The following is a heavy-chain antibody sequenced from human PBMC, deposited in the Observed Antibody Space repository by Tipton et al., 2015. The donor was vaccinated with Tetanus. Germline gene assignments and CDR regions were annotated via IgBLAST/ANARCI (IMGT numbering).Heavy chain of an antibody. Sequence: TLSLTCTVSGGSISSGDYYWSWIRQPPGKGLEWIGYIYYSGSTYYNPSLKSRVTISVDTSKNQFSLELSSVTAADTAVYYCARAGSVTVGFDPWGQGTLVASPQ. V-gene: IGHV4-30-4*01. CDR3: ARAGSVTVGFDP. J-gene: IGHJ5*02. CDR2: IYYSGST. CDR1: GGSISSGDYY. D-gene: IGHD2-15*01.